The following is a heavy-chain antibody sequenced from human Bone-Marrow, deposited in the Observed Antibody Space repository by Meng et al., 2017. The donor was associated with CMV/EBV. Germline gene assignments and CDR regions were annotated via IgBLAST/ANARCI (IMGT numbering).Heavy chain of an antibody. J-gene: IGHJ6*02. V-gene: IGHV3-23*03. Sequence: GGSLRLSCAASGFTFSSYAMSWVRQAPGKGLEWVSVIYSGGSSTYYADSVKGRFTISRDNSKNTLYLQMNSLRAEDKAVYYCAKEGSSSWAYYYYYGMDVWGQGTTVTVSS. CDR2: IYSGGSST. D-gene: IGHD6-13*01. CDR1: GFTFSSYA. CDR3: AKEGSSSWAYYYYYGMDV.